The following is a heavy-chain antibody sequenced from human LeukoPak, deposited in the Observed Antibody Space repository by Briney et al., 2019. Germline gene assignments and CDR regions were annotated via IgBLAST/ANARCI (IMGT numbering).Heavy chain of an antibody. D-gene: IGHD2-21*02. V-gene: IGHV3-21*01. J-gene: IGHJ4*02. CDR2: ISGSSDYI. Sequence: PGGSLRLSCAASGFTFSTYAMSWARQAPGKGLEWVSSISGSSDYIFYADSVKGRFTISRDNARASLYLQMNSLRAEDTAAYYCGRWMPCGGDCYGIDYWGQRTLVTVSS. CDR3: GRWMPCGGDCYGIDY. CDR1: GFTFSTYA.